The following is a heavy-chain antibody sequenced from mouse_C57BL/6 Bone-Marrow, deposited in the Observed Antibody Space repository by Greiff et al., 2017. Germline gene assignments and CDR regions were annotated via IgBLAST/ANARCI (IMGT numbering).Heavy chain of an antibody. CDR3: AREADGYLYWYFDV. Sequence: QVHVKQPGAELVMPGASVKLSCKASGYTFTSYWMHWVKQRPGQGLEWIGEIDPSDSYTNYNQKFKGKSTLTVDKSSSTAYMQLSSLTSEDSAVYYCAREADGYLYWYFDVWGTGTTVTVSS. D-gene: IGHD2-3*01. J-gene: IGHJ1*03. V-gene: IGHV1-69*01. CDR1: GYTFTSYW. CDR2: IDPSDSYT.